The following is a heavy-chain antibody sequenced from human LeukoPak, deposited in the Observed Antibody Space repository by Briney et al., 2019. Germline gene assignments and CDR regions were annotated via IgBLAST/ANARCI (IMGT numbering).Heavy chain of an antibody. V-gene: IGHV4-39*01. Sequence: SETLSLTCTVSGGSISSSSYYWGWIRQPPGKGLEWIGSIYYSGSTYYNPSLKSRVTISVDTSKNQFSLKLSSVTAADTAVYYCASLCTSCYGRDWFDPWGQGTLVTVSS. CDR2: IYYSGST. J-gene: IGHJ5*02. CDR1: GGSISSSSYY. CDR3: ASLCTSCYGRDWFDP. D-gene: IGHD2-2*01.